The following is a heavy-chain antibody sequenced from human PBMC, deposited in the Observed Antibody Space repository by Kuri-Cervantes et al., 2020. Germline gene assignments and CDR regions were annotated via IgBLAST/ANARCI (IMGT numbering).Heavy chain of an antibody. CDR1: GGSISSGDYY. CDR2: IYYSGST. Sequence: SETLSLTCTVSGGSISSGDYYWNWIRQPPGKGLEWIGYIYYSGSTYYNPSLKSRVTISVDTSKNQFSLRLSSVTAADTAVYYCARLWLEWTFDYWGQGTLVTVSS. CDR3: ARLWLEWTFDY. V-gene: IGHV4-30-4*01. J-gene: IGHJ4*02. D-gene: IGHD3-3*01.